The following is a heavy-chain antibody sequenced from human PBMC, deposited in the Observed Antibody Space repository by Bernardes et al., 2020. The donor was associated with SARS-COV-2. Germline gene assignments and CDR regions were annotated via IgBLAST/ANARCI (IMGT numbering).Heavy chain of an antibody. Sequence: SETLSLTCSVSGGSISNEYWNWIRQSPGKGLEWIGYIYYTGSTHNNPSLKSRVTISVDTSKNQFSLKLSSVTAADTAVYYCARGGRQTYYYDSSGYYGFDYWGQGTLVTVSS. CDR3: ARGGRQTYYYDSSGYYGFDY. V-gene: IGHV4-59*01. D-gene: IGHD3-22*01. J-gene: IGHJ4*02. CDR1: GGSISNEY. CDR2: IYYTGST.